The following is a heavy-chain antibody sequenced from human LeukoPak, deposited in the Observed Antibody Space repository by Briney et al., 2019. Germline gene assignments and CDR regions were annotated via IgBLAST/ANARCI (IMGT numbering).Heavy chain of an antibody. D-gene: IGHD1-26*01. CDR3: ARDSLGAGTVGATSGY. CDR2: IYYSGNT. J-gene: IGHJ4*02. V-gene: IGHV4-39*02. Sequence: SETLSLTCTVSGGSFSSSTYYWGWIRQPPGKGLEWIGTIYYSGNTYYNPSLKSRVTISVDTSKNQFSLKLSSVTAADTAVYYCARDSLGAGTVGATSGYWGQGTLVTVSS. CDR1: GGSFSSSTYY.